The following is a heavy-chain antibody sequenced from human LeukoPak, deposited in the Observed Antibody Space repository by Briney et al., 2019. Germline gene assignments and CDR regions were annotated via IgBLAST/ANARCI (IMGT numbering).Heavy chain of an antibody. CDR1: GYTFTGYY. CDR3: ARDENSGSSPAAFDI. V-gene: IGHV1-46*01. J-gene: IGHJ3*02. Sequence: ASVKVSCKASGYTFTGYYMHWVRQAPGQGLEWMGIINPSGGSTSYAQKFQGRVTMTRDMSTSTVYMELSSLRSEDTAVYYCARDENSGSSPAAFDIWGQGTMVTVSS. CDR2: INPSGGST. D-gene: IGHD1-26*01.